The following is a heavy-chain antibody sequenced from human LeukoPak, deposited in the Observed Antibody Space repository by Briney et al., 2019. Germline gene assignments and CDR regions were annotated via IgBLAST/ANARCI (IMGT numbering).Heavy chain of an antibody. J-gene: IGHJ4*02. Sequence: PSEPLSLTCTVSGGSLSSHYWSWIRQPPGKGLEWIGYIYYTGSTNYNPSLQSRVTISVDTSKNQFSLKLSSVTAADTAVYYCARLFRGYYYDSSGYSYYFDYWGQGTLVTVSS. CDR1: GGSLSSHY. CDR2: IYYTGST. CDR3: ARLFRGYYYDSSGYSYYFDY. V-gene: IGHV4-59*08. D-gene: IGHD3-22*01.